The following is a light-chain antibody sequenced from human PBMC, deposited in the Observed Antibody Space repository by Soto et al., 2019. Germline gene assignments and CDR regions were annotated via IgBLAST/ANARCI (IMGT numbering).Light chain of an antibody. CDR1: QSTNNY. J-gene: IGKJ4*01. Sequence: VLTQSPATLSVSPGERDTLSCRASQSTNNYLAWYQQKPGQAPRLLIDGASTRATGIPARFSGSGSGTEFTLTISSLQSEDFAVYYCQQYNNWPLTFGGGTKVDIK. CDR2: GAS. CDR3: QQYNNWPLT. V-gene: IGKV3-15*01.